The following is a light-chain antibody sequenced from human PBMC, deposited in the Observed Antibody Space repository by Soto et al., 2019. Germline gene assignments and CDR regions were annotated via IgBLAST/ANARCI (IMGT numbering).Light chain of an antibody. CDR1: QSISTY. CDR2: AAS. CDR3: QQSYSTLWT. J-gene: IGKJ1*01. V-gene: IGKV1-39*01. Sequence: DIQMTQSPSSLSASVGDRVTITCRASQSISTYLNWYQQKPGKAPNLLIYAASSLQGGVPSRLTGSGSGTDFTLTISSLQPEDFTTYYCQQSYSTLWTFGQGTKVEIK.